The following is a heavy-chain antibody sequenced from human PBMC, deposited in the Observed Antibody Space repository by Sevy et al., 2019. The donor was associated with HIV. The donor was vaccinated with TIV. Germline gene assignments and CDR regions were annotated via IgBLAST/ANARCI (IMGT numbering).Heavy chain of an antibody. Sequence: GGSLRLSCAASGFTFSNAWMSWVRQAPGKGLEWVGRIKSKTDGGTTDYAAPVKGRFTISGDDSKNTLYLQMNSLKTEDTAVYYCTTPLLYYYDSSGYYYWGQGTLVTVSS. CDR2: IKSKTDGGTT. J-gene: IGHJ4*02. CDR3: TTPLLYYYDSSGYYY. D-gene: IGHD3-22*01. CDR1: GFTFSNAW. V-gene: IGHV3-15*01.